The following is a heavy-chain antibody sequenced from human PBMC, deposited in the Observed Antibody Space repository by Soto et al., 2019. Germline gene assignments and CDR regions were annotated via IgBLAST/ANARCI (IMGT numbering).Heavy chain of an antibody. Sequence: PSETLSLTCTVSGSSMSDEYHRTWIRQSPEKGLEWIGYISYTGTTYYNPSLKSRVTISGDTSKNQFSLRMASVTAADTAVYYCARQPTVTTTRRFFDSWGQGSLVTVSS. J-gene: IGHJ4*02. V-gene: IGHV4-30-4*01. CDR1: GSSMSDEYH. CDR2: ISYTGTT. CDR3: ARQPTVTTTRRFFDS. D-gene: IGHD4-17*01.